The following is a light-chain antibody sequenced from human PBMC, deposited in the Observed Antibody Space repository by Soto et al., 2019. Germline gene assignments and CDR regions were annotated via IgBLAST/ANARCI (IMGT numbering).Light chain of an antibody. CDR3: QKSYSAPLN. J-gene: IGKJ4*01. Sequence: DIQMTQSPSSLSASVGDIVTITCRASQYINTYLNWYQQKPGKAPKLLIYAASSLQSGVPSRFSGSGSGTDFTLIITSLQPEDFATYFCQKSYSAPLNFGGGTKVDIK. V-gene: IGKV1-39*01. CDR1: QYINTY. CDR2: AAS.